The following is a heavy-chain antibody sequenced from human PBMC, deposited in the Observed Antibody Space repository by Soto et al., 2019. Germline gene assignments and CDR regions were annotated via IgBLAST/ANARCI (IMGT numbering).Heavy chain of an antibody. CDR2: TGGISGMT. D-gene: IGHD3-16*02. Sequence: PGGSLRLSCAASGFTYSTYTMNWVRQAPGKGLEWVSSTGGISGMTFFADSVKGRFTVSRDTSKNTLYLEMNTLRVEDTAVYYCAKGNLSAPMYYFDYWGQGTPVTVSS. J-gene: IGHJ4*02. CDR3: AKGNLSAPMYYFDY. CDR1: GFTYSTYT. V-gene: IGHV3-23*01.